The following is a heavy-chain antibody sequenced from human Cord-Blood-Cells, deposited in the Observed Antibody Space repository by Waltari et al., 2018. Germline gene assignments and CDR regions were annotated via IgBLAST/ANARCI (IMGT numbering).Heavy chain of an antibody. CDR2: INPNSGGT. D-gene: IGHD5-12*01. J-gene: IGHJ3*02. CDR1: GYTFTGYY. Sequence: QVQLVQSGAEVKKPGASVKVSCKASGYTFTGYYMHWVRQAPGQGLEWMGWINPNSGGTNDAQKFQGRVTMTRDTSISTAYMELSRLRSDDTAVYYCARARSKRTFDIWGQGTMVTVSS. CDR3: ARARSKRTFDI. V-gene: IGHV1-2*02.